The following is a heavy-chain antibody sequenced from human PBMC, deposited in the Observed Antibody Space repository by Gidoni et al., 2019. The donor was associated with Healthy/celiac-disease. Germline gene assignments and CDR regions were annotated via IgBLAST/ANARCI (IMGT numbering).Heavy chain of an antibody. J-gene: IGHJ3*02. V-gene: IGHV4-61*02. CDR2: IYTSGTT. Sequence: QVQLQESGPGLVKPSQTLSLTCTVSGGSISRGSYYWTWIRQPAGKGLEWIGRIYTSGTTNYNPSLKSRVTISGDTSKNQFSLKLTSVTAADTAVYYCAREMGYSSSWYDAFDIWGQGTMVTVSS. CDR3: AREMGYSSSWYDAFDI. D-gene: IGHD6-13*01. CDR1: GGSISRGSYY.